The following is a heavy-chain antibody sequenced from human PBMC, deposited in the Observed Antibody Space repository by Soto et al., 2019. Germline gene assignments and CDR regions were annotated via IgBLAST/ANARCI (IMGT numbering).Heavy chain of an antibody. CDR1: GFSFSSYW. CDR3: AGMAMAKYYGMDV. J-gene: IGHJ6*02. Sequence: EVQLVESGGGLVQPGGSLRLSCAASGFSFSSYWMSWVRQAPGKGLEWVANIKQDGSETYYVDSVKGRFTISRDNAKNSLYLQMNSLRAEDTAVYSCAGMAMAKYYGMDVWGQGTTVTVSS. D-gene: IGHD6-19*01. CDR2: IKQDGSET. V-gene: IGHV3-7*03.